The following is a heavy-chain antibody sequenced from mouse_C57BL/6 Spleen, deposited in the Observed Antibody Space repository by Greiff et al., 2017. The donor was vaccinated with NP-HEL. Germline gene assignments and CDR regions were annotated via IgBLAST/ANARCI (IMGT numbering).Heavy chain of an antibody. CDR3: ASLYYDYDGYFDV. CDR2: IYPGDGDT. CDR1: GYAFSSYW. V-gene: IGHV1-80*01. Sequence: VMLVESGAELVKPGASVKISCKASGYAFSSYWMNWVKQRPGKGLEWIGQIYPGDGDTNYNGKFKGKATLTADKSSSTAYMQLSSLTSEDSAVYFCASLYYDYDGYFDVWGTGTTVTVSS. D-gene: IGHD2-4*01. J-gene: IGHJ1*03.